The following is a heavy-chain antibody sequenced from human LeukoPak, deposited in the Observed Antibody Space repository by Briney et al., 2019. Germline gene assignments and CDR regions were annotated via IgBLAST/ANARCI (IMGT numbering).Heavy chain of an antibody. V-gene: IGHV6-1*01. Sequence: SQTLSLTCAISGDTVSSNSAAWNWIRQSPSRGLEWLGRTYFRSKWYTDYAESVKGRISIDPDTSKNQFSLQLNYVNPEDTAVYYCANFYLDNWGQGSLVTVSS. CDR3: ANFYLDN. CDR1: GDTVSSNSAA. J-gene: IGHJ4*02. CDR2: TYFRSKWYT.